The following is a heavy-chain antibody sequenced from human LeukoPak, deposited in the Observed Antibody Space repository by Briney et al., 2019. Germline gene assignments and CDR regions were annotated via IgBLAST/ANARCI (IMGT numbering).Heavy chain of an antibody. CDR3: AKKLVMGPTGGFDP. J-gene: IGHJ5*02. CDR1: GFTFISYT. CDR2: ITGSGGST. Sequence: GGSLRLSCAASGFTFISYTMGWVRQAPGKGLEWVSTITGSGGSTSYADSVKGRFTISRDNSRSTLFLQMSSLRAEDTAVYYCAKKLVMGPTGGFDPWGQGTLVTVSS. D-gene: IGHD1-26*01. V-gene: IGHV3-23*01.